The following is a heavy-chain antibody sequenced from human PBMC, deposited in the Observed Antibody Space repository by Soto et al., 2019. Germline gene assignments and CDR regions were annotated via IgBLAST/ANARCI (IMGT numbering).Heavy chain of an antibody. CDR2: TYNRSKWYN. Sequence: PSQTLSLTCAISRDRVSSNNAACNWIRHSPSRGHEWLGRTYNRSKWYNDYAASVRSRLTVKPDTSKNQFSLQLNSVTAADTAVYFCARYPRLDCWGQGTLVTVSS. CDR1: RDRVSSNNAA. V-gene: IGHV6-1*01. J-gene: IGHJ4*02. CDR3: ARYPRLDC.